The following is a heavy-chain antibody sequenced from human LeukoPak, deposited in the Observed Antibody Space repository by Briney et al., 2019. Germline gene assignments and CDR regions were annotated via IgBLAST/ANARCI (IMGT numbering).Heavy chain of an antibody. D-gene: IGHD3-9*01. J-gene: IGHJ4*02. Sequence: SETLSLTCTVSGGSISSSSYYWGWIRQPPGKGLEWIGSIYYSGSTYYNPSLKSRVTVSVDTSKNQFSLKLSSVTAADTAVYYCARLLRYFDWQSRVFDYWGQGTLVTVSS. CDR3: ARLLRYFDWQSRVFDY. V-gene: IGHV4-39*01. CDR2: IYYSGST. CDR1: GGSISSSSYY.